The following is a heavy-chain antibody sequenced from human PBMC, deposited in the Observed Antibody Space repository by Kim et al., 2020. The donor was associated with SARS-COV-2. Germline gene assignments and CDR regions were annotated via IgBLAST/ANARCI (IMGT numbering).Heavy chain of an antibody. CDR2: IYYSGST. D-gene: IGHD3-22*01. V-gene: IGHV4-30-4*01. Sequence: SETLSLTCTVSGSSISSGDYYWSWIRQPPGKGLEWIGYIYYSGSTYYNPSLKSRVTISVDTSKNQFSLKLSSVTAADTAVYYCARAEYWAMIVVVVPGAFDIWGQGTMVTVSS. J-gene: IGHJ3*02. CDR3: ARAEYWAMIVVVVPGAFDI. CDR1: GSSISSGDYY.